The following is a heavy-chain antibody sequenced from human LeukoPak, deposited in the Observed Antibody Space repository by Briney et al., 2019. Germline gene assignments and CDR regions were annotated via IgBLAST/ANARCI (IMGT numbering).Heavy chain of an antibody. V-gene: IGHV4-34*01. CDR2: INHSGST. Sequence: SETLSLTCAVYGGSFSGYYWSWIRQPPGKGLEWIGEINHSGSTNYNPSLKSRVTISVDTSKNQFSLKLSSVTAADTAVYYCARGFFQQQWLAPGTICFDYWGQGTLVTVSS. D-gene: IGHD6-19*01. CDR1: GGSFSGYY. CDR3: ARGFFQQQWLAPGTICFDY. J-gene: IGHJ4*02.